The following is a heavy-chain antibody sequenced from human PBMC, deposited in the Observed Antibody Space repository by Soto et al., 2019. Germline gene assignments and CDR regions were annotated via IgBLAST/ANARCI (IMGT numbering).Heavy chain of an antibody. J-gene: IGHJ4*02. V-gene: IGHV3-30-3*01. CDR2: ISYDGSNK. D-gene: IGHD4-17*01. Sequence: GSLRLSCVASGFTFSNYAMNWVRQAPGKGLEWVAVISYDGSNKYYADSVKGRITISRDNSRNTLYLQMNNLRAEDTAMYYCARDLGNNYGSFAYWGQGTLVTVSS. CDR3: ARDLGNNYGSFAY. CDR1: GFTFSNYA.